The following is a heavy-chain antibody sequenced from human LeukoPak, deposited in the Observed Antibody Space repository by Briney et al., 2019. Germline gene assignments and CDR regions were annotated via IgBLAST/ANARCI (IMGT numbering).Heavy chain of an antibody. Sequence: ASVKVSCKASGYTFTSYDINWVRQATGQGLEWMGWMNPNSGNTGYAQKFQGRVTITRNTSISTAYMELNSLRSEDTAVYYCARAPRSITMVRGVIITLYPFDPWGQGTLVTVSS. CDR3: ARAPRSITMVRGVIITLYPFDP. J-gene: IGHJ5*02. CDR2: MNPNSGNT. V-gene: IGHV1-8*03. D-gene: IGHD3-10*01. CDR1: GYTFTSYD.